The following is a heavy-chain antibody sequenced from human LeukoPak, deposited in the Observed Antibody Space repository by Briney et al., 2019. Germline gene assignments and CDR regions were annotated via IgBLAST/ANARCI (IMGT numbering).Heavy chain of an antibody. D-gene: IGHD1-1*01. J-gene: IGHJ5*02. CDR2: ISSSSSYI. CDR1: GFTFSSYW. CDR3: ARELERGFDP. Sequence: GGSLRLSCAASGFTFSSYWMSWVRQAPGKGLEWVSSISSSSSYIYYADSVKGRFTISRDNAKNSLYLQMNSLRAEDTAVYYCARELERGFDPWGQGTLVTVSS. V-gene: IGHV3-21*01.